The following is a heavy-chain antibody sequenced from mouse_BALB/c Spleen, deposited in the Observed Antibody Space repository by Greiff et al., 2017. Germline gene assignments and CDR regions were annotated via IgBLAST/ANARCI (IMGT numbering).Heavy chain of an antibody. J-gene: IGHJ4*01. CDR3: ARHGTTVVATAMDY. CDR2: IWSDGST. D-gene: IGHD1-1*01. CDR1: GFSLTSYG. V-gene: IGHV2-6-2*01. Sequence: VKLMESGPDLVAPSQSLSITCTVSGFSLTSYGVHWVRQPPGKGLEWLVVIWSDGSTTYNSALKSRLSISKDNSKSQVFLKMNSLQTDDTAMYYCARHGTTVVATAMDYWGQGTSVTVSS.